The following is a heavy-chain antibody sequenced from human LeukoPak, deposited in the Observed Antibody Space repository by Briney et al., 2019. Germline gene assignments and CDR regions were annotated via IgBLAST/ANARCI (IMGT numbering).Heavy chain of an antibody. CDR1: GDSISSYY. CDR3: ARTYDSSGYSAFHV. V-gene: IGHV4-59*01. Sequence: PSETLSLTCNVSGDSISSYYWTWVRQFPGKGLEWIGYIYYSGSTYYNPALESRVTISVDTSKSHFSLNLTSVTAADTAMYYCARTYDSSGYSAFHVWGQGTVVTVSS. J-gene: IGHJ3*01. D-gene: IGHD3-22*01. CDR2: IYYSGST.